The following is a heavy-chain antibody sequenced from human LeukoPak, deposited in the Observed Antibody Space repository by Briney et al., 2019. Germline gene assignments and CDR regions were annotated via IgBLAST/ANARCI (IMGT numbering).Heavy chain of an antibody. CDR1: GGSIRSYY. V-gene: IGHV4-59*01. CDR2: IYFSGST. J-gene: IGHJ4*02. D-gene: IGHD3-3*01. CDR3: ARSYDTNFDY. Sequence: PSETLSLTCTVPGGSIRSYYWSWIRQPAGEGLEWIGYIYFSGSTSYNPSLKSRVTISVDRSKNQFSLKLSSVAAADTAVYYCARSYDTNFDYWGQGTLVTVSS.